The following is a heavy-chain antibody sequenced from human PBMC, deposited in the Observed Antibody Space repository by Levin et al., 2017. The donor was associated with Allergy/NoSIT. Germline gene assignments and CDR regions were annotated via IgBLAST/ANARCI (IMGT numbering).Heavy chain of an antibody. Sequence: GGSLRLSCAASGFTFNDYGMNWVRQTPGKGLEWVSGINWNGGSTGYGNSVKGRFTISRDNAKNSLYLQMNSLRAEDTALYHCARSYGGNGANAFDIWGQGIMVTVSS. CDR3: ARSYGGNGANAFDI. V-gene: IGHV3-20*01. CDR2: INWNGGST. CDR1: GFTFNDYG. J-gene: IGHJ3*02. D-gene: IGHD4-23*01.